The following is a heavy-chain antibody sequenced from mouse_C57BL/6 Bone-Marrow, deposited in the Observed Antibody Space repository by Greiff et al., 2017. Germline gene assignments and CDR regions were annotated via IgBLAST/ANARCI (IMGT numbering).Heavy chain of an antibody. Sequence: QVQLQQSGAELVRPGTSVKMSCKASGYTFTNYWIGWAKQRPGHGLEWIGDIYPGGGYTNYNEKFKGKATLTADKSSSTAYMQFSSLTSEDSAIYYCARESSGYGGYYAMDYWGQGTSVTVSS. J-gene: IGHJ4*01. CDR2: IYPGGGYT. CDR1: GYTFTNYW. D-gene: IGHD3-2*02. CDR3: ARESSGYGGYYAMDY. V-gene: IGHV1-63*01.